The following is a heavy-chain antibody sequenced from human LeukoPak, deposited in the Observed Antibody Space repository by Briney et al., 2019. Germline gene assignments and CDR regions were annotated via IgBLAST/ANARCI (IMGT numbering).Heavy chain of an antibody. J-gene: IGHJ4*02. Sequence: PGGSLRLSCAASGFTFSSYAVHWVRQAPGKGLEWVAVISYDGSNKFYTDSVKGRFTISRDNSKNTLYLQMNSLRDEDTAVYYCAKHRFESGGYHSTDWGQGTLVTVSS. V-gene: IGHV3-30-3*02. CDR1: GFTFSSYA. CDR3: AKHRFESGGYHSTD. D-gene: IGHD3-22*01. CDR2: ISYDGSNK.